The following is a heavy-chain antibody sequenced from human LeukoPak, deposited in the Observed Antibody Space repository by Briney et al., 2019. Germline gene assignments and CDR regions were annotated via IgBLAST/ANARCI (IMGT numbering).Heavy chain of an antibody. Sequence: PRGSLRLSCAASGFTFSSYSRNWVRQPPGKGLEWVSYISSSSTTIYYADPVKGRFTISRDNAKNSLCLQMNSLRDEDTAVYYCARSGWDCSSTSCYVGYYFDYWGQGTLVTVSS. V-gene: IGHV3-48*02. CDR2: ISSSSTTI. CDR1: GFTFSSYS. CDR3: ARSGWDCSSTSCYVGYYFDY. D-gene: IGHD2-2*01. J-gene: IGHJ4*02.